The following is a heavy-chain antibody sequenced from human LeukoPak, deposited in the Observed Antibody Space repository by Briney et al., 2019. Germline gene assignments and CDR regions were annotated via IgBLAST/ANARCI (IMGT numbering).Heavy chain of an antibody. CDR1: GGSISSGGYS. CDR3: ARSRDYYDSSGYLPNNWFDS. V-gene: IGHV4-30-2*01. D-gene: IGHD3-22*01. CDR2: TYHSGST. J-gene: IGHJ5*01. Sequence: SETLSLTCAVSGGSISSGGYSWSWIRQPPGKGLEWIGYTYHSGSTHYNPSLESRVIISVDRSKNKFSLKLNSVTAADTAVYYCARSRDYYDSSGYLPNNWFDSWGQGTLVTVSS.